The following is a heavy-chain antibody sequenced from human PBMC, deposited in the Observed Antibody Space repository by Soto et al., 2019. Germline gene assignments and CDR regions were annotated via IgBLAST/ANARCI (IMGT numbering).Heavy chain of an antibody. CDR1: GASISSGGYY. CDR3: ARAKMGHYYQCDY. J-gene: IGHJ4*02. Sequence: TLSLTCPVSGASISSGGYYWSWIRQHPGKGLEWIGYIYYSGSTYYNPSLKSRVTISVDTSKNQFSLKLSSVTAADKAVYYCARAKMGHYYQCDYWGQGTLVTVSS. V-gene: IGHV4-31*03. D-gene: IGHD3-22*01. CDR2: IYYSGST.